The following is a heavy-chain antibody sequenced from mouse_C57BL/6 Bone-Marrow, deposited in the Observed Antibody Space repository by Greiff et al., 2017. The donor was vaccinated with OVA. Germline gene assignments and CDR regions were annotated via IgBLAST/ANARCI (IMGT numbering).Heavy chain of an antibody. CDR3: ARDGSSPSYWYFDV. CDR2: IYPRSGNT. V-gene: IGHV1-81*01. CDR1: GYTFTSYG. D-gene: IGHD1-1*01. J-gene: IGHJ1*03. Sequence: QVHVKQSGAELARPGASVKLSCKASGYTFTSYGISWVKQRTGQGLEWIGEIYPRSGNTYYNEKFKGKATLTADKSSSTAYMELRSLTSEDSAVYFCARDGSSPSYWYFDVWGTGTTVTVSS.